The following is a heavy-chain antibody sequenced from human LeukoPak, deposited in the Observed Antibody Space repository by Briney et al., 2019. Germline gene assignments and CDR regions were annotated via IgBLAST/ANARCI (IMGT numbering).Heavy chain of an antibody. CDR2: ISSSGSTI. V-gene: IGHV3-48*03. Sequence: GGSLRLSCAASGFTFSSYEMNWVRQAPGKGLEWVSYISSSGSTIYYADSVKGRFTISRDNGQNSLYLQMNSLRAEDTAVYFRARDESYSSDYWGRGSLVTVSS. D-gene: IGHD6-13*01. J-gene: IGHJ4*02. CDR1: GFTFSSYE. CDR3: ARDESYSSDY.